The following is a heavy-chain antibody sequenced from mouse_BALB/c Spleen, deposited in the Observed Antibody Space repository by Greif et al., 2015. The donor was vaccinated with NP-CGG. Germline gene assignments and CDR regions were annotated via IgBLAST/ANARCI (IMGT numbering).Heavy chain of an antibody. CDR3: AYGNYFDY. J-gene: IGHJ2*01. D-gene: IGHD2-1*01. Sequence: EVKLMESGAELVGPGALVKLSCKASGFNIKDYYMHWVKQRPEQGLEWIGWIDPENGNTIYDPKFQGKASITADTSSNTAYLQLSSLASEDTAVYYCAYGNYFDYWGQGTTLTVSS. V-gene: IGHV14-1*02. CDR1: GFNIKDYY. CDR2: IDPENGNT.